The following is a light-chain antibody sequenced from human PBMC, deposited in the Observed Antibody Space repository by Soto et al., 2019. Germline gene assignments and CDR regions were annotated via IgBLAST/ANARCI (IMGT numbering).Light chain of an antibody. CDR3: QQYGTSEII. CDR1: QRINTNY. CDR2: GAS. J-gene: IGKJ5*01. V-gene: IGKV3-20*01. Sequence: ELVLTQSPGTLSLSPGERATLSCSASQRINTNYLAWYQQKPGQAPRLLISGASIRATATPDRFIGSGSGTDFTLTITRLEPEDFAVFYCQQYGTSEIIFGQGTRLEIK.